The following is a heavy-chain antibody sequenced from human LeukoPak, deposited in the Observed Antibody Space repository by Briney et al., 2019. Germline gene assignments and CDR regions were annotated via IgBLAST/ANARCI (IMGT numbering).Heavy chain of an antibody. CDR1: GFTFSSYS. CDR2: ISGSGSVS. V-gene: IGHV3-48*02. J-gene: IGHJ3*02. Sequence: GGSLRLSCAAAGFTFSSYSMNWVRQAPGKGLEWISYISGSGSVSYYEDSVKGRFTISRDNAKNSLYLQMNSLRDEDTALYYCARDGGFGFLAAFDIWGQGTMVTVSS. CDR3: ARDGGFGFLAAFDI. D-gene: IGHD3-10*01.